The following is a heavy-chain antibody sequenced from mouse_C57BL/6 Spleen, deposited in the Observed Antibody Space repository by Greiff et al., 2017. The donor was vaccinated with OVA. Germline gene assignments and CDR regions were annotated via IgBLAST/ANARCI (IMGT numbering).Heavy chain of an antibody. CDR3: ARHLTGTGYYFDY. J-gene: IGHJ2*01. CDR1: GYTFTSYW. Sequence: VQLQQPGAELVRPGTSVKLSCKASGYTFTSYWMHWVKQRPGQGLEWIGVIDPSDSYTNYNQKFKGKATLTVDTSSSTAYMQLSSLTPEDSAVYYCARHLTGTGYYFDYWGQGTTLTVSS. D-gene: IGHD4-1*01. V-gene: IGHV1-59*01. CDR2: IDPSDSYT.